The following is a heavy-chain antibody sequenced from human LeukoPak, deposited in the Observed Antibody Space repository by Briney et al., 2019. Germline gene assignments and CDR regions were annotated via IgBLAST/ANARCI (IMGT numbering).Heavy chain of an antibody. CDR2: IYYSGST. J-gene: IGHJ3*02. CDR1: GGSISSYY. Sequence: PSETLSLTCTVSGGSISSYYWSWIRQPPGKGLEWIGYIYYSGSTNYNPSLKSRVTISVDTSKNQFSLKLSSVTAADTAVYYCAGLIQWLVRGGAFDIWGQGTMVTVSS. D-gene: IGHD6-19*01. CDR3: AGLIQWLVRGGAFDI. V-gene: IGHV4-59*12.